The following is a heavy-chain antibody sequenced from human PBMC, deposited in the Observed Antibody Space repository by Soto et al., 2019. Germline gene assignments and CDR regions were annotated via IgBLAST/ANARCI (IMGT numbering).Heavy chain of an antibody. Sequence: QVQLQESGPGLVKPSQTLSLTCTVSGGSISSGGYYWSWIRQHPGKGLEWIGYIYYSGSTYYNPSLKSRVTISVDTSKNQSSLKLSSVTAADTAVYYCAREVYYYGSGSYYVFDYWGQGTLVTVSS. J-gene: IGHJ4*02. V-gene: IGHV4-31*03. CDR2: IYYSGST. CDR1: GGSISSGGYY. CDR3: AREVYYYGSGSYYVFDY. D-gene: IGHD3-10*01.